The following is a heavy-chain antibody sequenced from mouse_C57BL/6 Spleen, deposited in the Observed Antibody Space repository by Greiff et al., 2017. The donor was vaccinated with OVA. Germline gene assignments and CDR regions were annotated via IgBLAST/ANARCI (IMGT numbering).Heavy chain of an antibody. V-gene: IGHV3-6*01. D-gene: IGHD2-3*01. J-gene: IGHJ2*01. CDR1: GYSITSGYY. CDR3: ARAPDGYYFDY. Sequence: EVKLQESGPGLVKPSQSLSLTCSVTGYSITSGYYWNWIRQFPGNKLEWMGYISYDGSNNYNQTLKNRITITRDTSKNQFFLKLNSVTTEDTATYYCARAPDGYYFDYWGQGTTLTVSS. CDR2: ISYDGSN.